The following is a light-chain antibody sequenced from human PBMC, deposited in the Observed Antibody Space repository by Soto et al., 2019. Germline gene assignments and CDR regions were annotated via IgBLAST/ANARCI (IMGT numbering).Light chain of an antibody. V-gene: IGKV3-20*01. Sequence: EIVLTQSPGTLSLSPGERATLSCRASQSLGGRKLAWYQQKPGQPPRLLIHAASTRATGIPDRFSGSGSGTXXXXXXXXXXXXDFAVYFCELYGGSPLSFGPXTTVDVK. CDR2: AAS. J-gene: IGKJ3*01. CDR1: QSLGGRK. CDR3: ELYGGSPLS.